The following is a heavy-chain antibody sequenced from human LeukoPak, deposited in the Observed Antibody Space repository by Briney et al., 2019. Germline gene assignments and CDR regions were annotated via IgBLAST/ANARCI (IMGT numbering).Heavy chain of an antibody. D-gene: IGHD3-10*01. CDR3: AKDHPHVSHYYGSGWHYYGMDV. V-gene: IGHV3-30*18. CDR2: ISYDRNNK. CDR1: GFTFSGYG. J-gene: IGHJ6*04. Sequence: SGGSLRLSCAASGFTFSGYGMHWVRQAPGKGLEWVAVISYDRNNKSYADSVKGRFTIPRDNSKNMLYLQMNSLRAEDTAVYYCAKDHPHVSHYYGSGWHYYGMDVWGKGTTVTVSS.